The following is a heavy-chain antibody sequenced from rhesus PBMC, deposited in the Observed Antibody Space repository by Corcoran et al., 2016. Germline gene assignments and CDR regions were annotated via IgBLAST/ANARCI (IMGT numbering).Heavy chain of an antibody. J-gene: IGHJ4*01. V-gene: IGHV4-169*02. CDR1: GGSISSSY. CDR3: ARDVAAAGTGSPY. Sequence: QLQLQESGPGLVKPSETLSVTCAVSGGSISSSYWSWIRKAPGKGLEWIWYIYGNGSSTNYNPSLKSRVTLSVDTSQNQLSLKLSSVTTADTVVYYCARDVAAAGTGSPYWGQGVLVTVSS. D-gene: IGHD6-25*01. CDR2: IYGNGSST.